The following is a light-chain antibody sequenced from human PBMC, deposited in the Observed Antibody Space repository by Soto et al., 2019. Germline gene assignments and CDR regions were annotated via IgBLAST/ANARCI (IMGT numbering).Light chain of an antibody. J-gene: IGLJ1*01. Sequence: QSVLTQPASVSGSPGQSITISCTGTSSDVGAYIFVSWYQQYPGKAPKLMIYDITNRPSGVSNRFSGSKAGNTASLTIYGLQAEDEAPYYCFSLTTTKSYVYRTVPNVTVL. CDR3: FSLTTTKSYV. CDR1: SSDVGAYIF. CDR2: DIT. V-gene: IGLV2-14*01.